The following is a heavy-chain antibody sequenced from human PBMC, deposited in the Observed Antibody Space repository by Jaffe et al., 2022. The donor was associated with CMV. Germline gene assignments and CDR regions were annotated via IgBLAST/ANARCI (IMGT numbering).Heavy chain of an antibody. CDR3: ARESRRSSSPALDGMDV. CDR1: GDSISTHY. CDR2: IHYTGTT. D-gene: IGHD6-6*01. Sequence: QVQLQESGPGLVKPSETLSLTCTVSGDSISTHYWSWIRQSPGKGLEWIGYIHYTGTTNFNPSLKSRVTISLDTSEKQFSLKLSSVTAADTAVYYCARESRRSSSPALDGMDVWGQGTTVTVSS. V-gene: IGHV4-59*11. J-gene: IGHJ6*02.